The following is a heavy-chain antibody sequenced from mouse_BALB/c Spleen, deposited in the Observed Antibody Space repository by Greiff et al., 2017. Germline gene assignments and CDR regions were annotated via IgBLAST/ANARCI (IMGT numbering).Heavy chain of an antibody. CDR2: INPSNGGT. D-gene: IGHD4-1*01. CDR3: TREDWGWFAY. V-gene: IGHV1S81*02. Sequence: QVQLQQSGAELVKPGASVKLSCKASGYTFTSYYMYWVKQRPGQGLEWIGEINPSNGGTNFNEKFKSKATLTVDKSSSTAYMQLSSLTSEDSAVYYCTREDWGWFAYWGQGTLVTVSA. CDR1: GYTFTSYY. J-gene: IGHJ3*01.